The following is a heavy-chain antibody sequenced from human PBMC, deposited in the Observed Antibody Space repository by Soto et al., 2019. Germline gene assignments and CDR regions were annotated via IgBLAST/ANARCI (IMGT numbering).Heavy chain of an antibody. CDR3: ARLRKPGVEQPPLDY. J-gene: IGHJ4*02. CDR2: IYYSGST. V-gene: IGHV4-39*01. CDR1: GGSISSSSYY. Sequence: SETLSLTCTVSGGSISSSSYYWGWIRQPPGKGLEWIGSIYYSGSTYYNPSLKSRVTISVDTSKNQFSLKLSSVSAADTAVYYCARLRKPGVEQPPLDYWGQGTLVTVTS. D-gene: IGHD6-13*01.